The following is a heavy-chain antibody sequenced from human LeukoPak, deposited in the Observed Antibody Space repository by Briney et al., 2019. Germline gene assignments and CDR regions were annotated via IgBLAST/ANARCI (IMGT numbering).Heavy chain of an antibody. J-gene: IGHJ4*02. CDR2: ISNDGSIK. CDR1: GFTFRSYA. CDR3: GRDLAWGAFDY. Sequence: GGSLRLSCAVSGFTFRSYAMHWVRQAPGKGLEWVAVISNDGSIKDYADSVKGRFTISRDDSKNTLSLQMNSLRVEDTAVYYCGRDLAWGAFDYWGQGTLVTVSS. D-gene: IGHD7-27*01. V-gene: IGHV3-30*04.